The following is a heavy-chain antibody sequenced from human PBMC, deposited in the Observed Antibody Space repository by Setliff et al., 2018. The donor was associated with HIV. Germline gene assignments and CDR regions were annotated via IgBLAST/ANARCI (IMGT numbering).Heavy chain of an antibody. D-gene: IGHD6-13*01. J-gene: IGHJ3*01. CDR2: INAGNGNT. CDR1: GYTFTSYA. V-gene: IGHV1-3*01. CDR3: ARVEDSSSWFPL. Sequence: ASVKVSCKASGYTFTSYAMHWVRQAPGQRLGWMGWINAGNGNTKYSQKFQGRVTITRDTSASTAYMELSSLRSEDTAAYYCARVEDSSSWFPLWGQGTMVTVSS.